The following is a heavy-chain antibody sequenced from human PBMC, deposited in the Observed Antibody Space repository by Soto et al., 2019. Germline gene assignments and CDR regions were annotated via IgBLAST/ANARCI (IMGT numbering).Heavy chain of an antibody. CDR1: GFVFSDYV. J-gene: IGHJ4*02. V-gene: IGHV3-33*01. CDR3: ARDQGGQSGNFIFGN. Sequence: GGCLRLSCAASGFVFSDYVIHWVRQAPGRGLDWVAGIWYHGRDIFYTDSVKGRFTISRDNSKNMLYLQMNSLRAEDTAVYYCARDQGGQSGNFIFGNWGEGTLVTVSS. D-gene: IGHD1-26*01. CDR2: IWYHGRDI.